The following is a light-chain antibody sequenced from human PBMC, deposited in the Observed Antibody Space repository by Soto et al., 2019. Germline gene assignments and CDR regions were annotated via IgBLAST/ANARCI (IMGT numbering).Light chain of an antibody. CDR3: SSFTSRIAFV. CDR1: RSDVGAYNY. CDR2: EVT. J-gene: IGLJ1*01. Sequence: QSVLTQPASVSGSPGQSIAISCTGTRSDVGAYNYVSWYQQHPGKAPKLMISEVTNRPSGVSDRFSGSKSGNTASLTISGLQAEDEADYYCSSFTSRIAFVFGSGTKVTVL. V-gene: IGLV2-14*03.